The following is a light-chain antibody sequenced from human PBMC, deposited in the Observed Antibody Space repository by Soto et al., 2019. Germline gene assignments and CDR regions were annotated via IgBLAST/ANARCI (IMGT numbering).Light chain of an antibody. CDR1: PSVTNY. CDR2: DAS. V-gene: IGKV3D-15*01. CDR3: QQYNNWPQT. J-gene: IGKJ1*01. Sequence: IVLTQSPATLSLSPGERATLSCRASPSVTNYLAWYQQKPGQAPRLLIYDASRRDIGVPDRFSGRGSGTDFTLTISSLRSEDFAVYYCQQYNNWPQTFGQGTKVDIK.